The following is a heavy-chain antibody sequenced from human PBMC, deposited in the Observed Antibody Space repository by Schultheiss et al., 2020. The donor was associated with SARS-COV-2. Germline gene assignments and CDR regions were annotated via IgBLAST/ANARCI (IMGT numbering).Heavy chain of an antibody. V-gene: IGHV4-59*08. Sequence: SETLSLTCTVSGGSISSYYWSWIRQPPGKGLEWIGYIYYSGSTNYNPSLKSRVTMSVDTSKNQFSLKLSSVTAADTAVYYCARQSSYPSEFDYWGQGTLVTVSS. CDR2: IYYSGST. J-gene: IGHJ4*02. CDR1: GGSISSYY. CDR3: ARQSSYPSEFDY. D-gene: IGHD5-18*01.